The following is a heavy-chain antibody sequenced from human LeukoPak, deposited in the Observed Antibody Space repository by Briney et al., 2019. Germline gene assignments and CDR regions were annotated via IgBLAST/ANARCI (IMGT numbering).Heavy chain of an antibody. CDR2: ISYDASNK. Sequence: GRSLRLSCAASGFTFSRYGMHWVRQTPGKGLEWVAVISYDASNKYYADSVKGRFTISRDNSKNTLYLHVNSLRPEDTAVYYCAKGSSYEAQYYYFYMDVWGKGTTVTISS. J-gene: IGHJ6*03. CDR3: AKGSSYEAQYYYFYMDV. D-gene: IGHD5-12*01. V-gene: IGHV3-30*18. CDR1: GFTFSRYG.